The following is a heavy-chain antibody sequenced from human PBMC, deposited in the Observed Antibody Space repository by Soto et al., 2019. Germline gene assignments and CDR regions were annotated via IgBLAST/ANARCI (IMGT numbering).Heavy chain of an antibody. CDR1: GGSISGGGYF. CDR2: IHDSGST. J-gene: IGHJ4*02. V-gene: IGHV4-30-2*01. Sequence: SETLSLTCAVSGGSISGGGYFWSWIRHPPGKGLEWIGYIHDSGSTYYNPSLKSRVTISVDRSKNQFSVKLSSVTAADTAVYYCARAPYYDTSAFFDYWGQGTLVTVSS. CDR3: ARAPYYDTSAFFDY. D-gene: IGHD3-22*01.